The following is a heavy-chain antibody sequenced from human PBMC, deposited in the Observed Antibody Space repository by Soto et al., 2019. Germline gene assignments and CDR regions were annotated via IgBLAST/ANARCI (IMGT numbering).Heavy chain of an antibody. J-gene: IGHJ6*02. CDR2: ISSTTNYI. D-gene: IGHD2-15*01. CDR1: GFTFTRYS. V-gene: IGHV3-21*01. CDR3: ARDGGYCSGGSCPNYYYGMDV. Sequence: PGGSLRLSCAASGFTFTRYSMNWVRQAPGKGLEWVSSISSTTNYIYYADSMKGRFTVSRDNAKNSVYLDMNSLSAEDTAVYYCARDGGYCSGGSCPNYYYGMDVWGQGTTVTVSS.